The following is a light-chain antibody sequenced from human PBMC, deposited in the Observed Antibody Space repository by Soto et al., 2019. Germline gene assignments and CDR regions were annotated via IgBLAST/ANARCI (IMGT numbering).Light chain of an antibody. Sequence: DIQMPQSPSSLSASVGDRVTITCQASHDITSYLNWYQHKPGKAPKLLIYDASILEAGVPSRFSGSGSGTDFTFSISSLQPEDVATYDCQKGDYLPIFGPGTTVDCK. V-gene: IGKV1-33*01. CDR3: QKGDYLPI. CDR1: HDITSY. J-gene: IGKJ3*01. CDR2: DAS.